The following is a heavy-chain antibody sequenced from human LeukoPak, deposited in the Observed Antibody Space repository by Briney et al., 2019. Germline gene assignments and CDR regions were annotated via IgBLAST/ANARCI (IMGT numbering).Heavy chain of an antibody. D-gene: IGHD3-10*01. Sequence: GRSLRLSCAASGFTFDDYAMHWVRQAPGKGLEWVSGISWNSGSIGYADSVKGRFTISRDNAKNSLYLQMNSLRAEDTALYYCAKDSGPDYYYYYYMDVWGKGTTVTISS. V-gene: IGHV3-9*01. CDR1: GFTFDDYA. CDR3: AKDSGPDYYYYYYMDV. J-gene: IGHJ6*03. CDR2: ISWNSGSI.